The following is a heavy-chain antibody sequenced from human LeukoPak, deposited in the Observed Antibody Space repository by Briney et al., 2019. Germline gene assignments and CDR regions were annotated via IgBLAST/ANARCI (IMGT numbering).Heavy chain of an antibody. Sequence: PSETLSLTCAVYGGSFSGYYWSWIRQPPGKGLEWIGEINHSGSTNYNPSLKSRVTISVDTSKNQFSLKLSSVTAADTAVYYCARGRRITMARGVMGGRWFDPWGQGTLVTVSS. CDR2: INHSGST. D-gene: IGHD3-10*01. V-gene: IGHV4-34*01. CDR3: ARGRRITMARGVMGGRWFDP. CDR1: GGSFSGYY. J-gene: IGHJ5*02.